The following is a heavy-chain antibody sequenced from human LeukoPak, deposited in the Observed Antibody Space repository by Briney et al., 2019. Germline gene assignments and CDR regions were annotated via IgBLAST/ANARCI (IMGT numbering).Heavy chain of an antibody. D-gene: IGHD5-18*01. CDR2: INPSGGST. Sequence: GASVKVSCKASGYTFTSYGISWVRQAPGQGLEWMGIINPSGGSTSYAQKFQGRVTMTRDTSTSTVYMELSSLRSEDTAVYYCASHYTAYFGYWGQGTLVTVSS. V-gene: IGHV1-46*03. CDR3: ASHYTAYFGY. CDR1: GYTFTSYG. J-gene: IGHJ4*02.